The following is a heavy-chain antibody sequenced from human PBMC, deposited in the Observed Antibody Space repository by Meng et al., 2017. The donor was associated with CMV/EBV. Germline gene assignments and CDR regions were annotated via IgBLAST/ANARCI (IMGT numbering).Heavy chain of an antibody. CDR3: AERGGGY. D-gene: IGHD1-1*01. Sequence: QVQLQQSGPGLVKPSATLSLTCRVSGVPIRTHVWSWVRQTPGKGLEWIASIHYTGRADYSPSLKSRLTISVDTSDSQLSLKLSSVTPADTAMYYCAERGGGYWGQGILVTVPQ. V-gene: IGHV4-59*11. CDR2: IHYTGRA. CDR1: GVPIRTHV. J-gene: IGHJ4*02.